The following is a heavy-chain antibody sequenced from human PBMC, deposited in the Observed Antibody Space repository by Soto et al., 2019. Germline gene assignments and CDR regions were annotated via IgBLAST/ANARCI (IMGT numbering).Heavy chain of an antibody. J-gene: IGHJ4*02. Sequence: SETLSLTCTVSGGSISIGGYYWSWIRHHPGKGLEWIGYIYYSGSTYYNPSLKSRVTISVDTSKNQFSLKLSSVTAADTAVYYCASRRGRFYDSSARTTYFDYWGQGTLVTVSS. CDR2: IYYSGST. V-gene: IGHV4-31*03. CDR1: GGSISIGGYY. D-gene: IGHD3-22*01. CDR3: ASRRGRFYDSSARTTYFDY.